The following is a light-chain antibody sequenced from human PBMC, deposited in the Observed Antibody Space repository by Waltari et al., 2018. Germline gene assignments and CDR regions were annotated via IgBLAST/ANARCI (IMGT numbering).Light chain of an antibody. J-gene: IGLJ1*01. CDR3: SSYGGNNNLAV. CDR1: GRDVGGYTY. V-gene: IGLV2-8*01. Sequence: QSALTQPPSASGSPGQSVTISCTGTGRDVGGYTYVSWYQLHPGKAPKLIIYEVSKRPSGVPDRFSGSKSGNTASLTVSGLRTEDEADYYCSSYGGNNNLAVFGTGTKVIVL. CDR2: EVS.